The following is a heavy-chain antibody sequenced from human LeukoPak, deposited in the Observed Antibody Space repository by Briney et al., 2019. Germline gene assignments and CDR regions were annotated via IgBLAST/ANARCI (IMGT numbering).Heavy chain of an antibody. CDR1: GFTFDDYA. D-gene: IGHD3-22*01. Sequence: GRSLRLTCAASGFTFDDYAMHWVRQAPGKGLEWVSGISWNSGSIGYADSVKGRFTISRDNAKNSLYLQMNSLRAEDTALYYCAKDATGSSGYYDYWGQGTLVTVSS. J-gene: IGHJ4*02. CDR2: ISWNSGSI. CDR3: AKDATGSSGYYDY. V-gene: IGHV3-9*01.